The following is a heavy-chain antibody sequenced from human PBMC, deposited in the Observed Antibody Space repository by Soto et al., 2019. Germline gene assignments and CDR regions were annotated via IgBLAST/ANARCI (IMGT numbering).Heavy chain of an antibody. Sequence: SVKVSCKASGVTFSSYAICWVRHAPEQRLEWMGGIIPIFGTANYAQKFQGRVTITADESTSTAYMELSSLRSEDTAVYYCARVLGSSWYEAYYYYGMDVWGQGTTVTVSS. CDR3: ARVLGSSWYEAYYYYGMDV. D-gene: IGHD6-13*01. V-gene: IGHV1-69*13. J-gene: IGHJ6*02. CDR1: GVTFSSYA. CDR2: IIPIFGTA.